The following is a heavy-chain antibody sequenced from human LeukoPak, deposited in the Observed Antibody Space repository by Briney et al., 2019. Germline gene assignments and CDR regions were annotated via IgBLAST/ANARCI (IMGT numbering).Heavy chain of an antibody. Sequence: GGSLRLSCAASGFTFSSYSMNWVRQAPGKGLEWVSAFTSDTGDTYYAESVRGRSTISRDNSKNTLYLQMNSLRAEDTAVYYCARSITGDYWGQGALVTVSS. V-gene: IGHV3-23*01. J-gene: IGHJ4*02. CDR1: GFTFSSYS. D-gene: IGHD1-14*01. CDR2: FTSDTGDT. CDR3: ARSITGDY.